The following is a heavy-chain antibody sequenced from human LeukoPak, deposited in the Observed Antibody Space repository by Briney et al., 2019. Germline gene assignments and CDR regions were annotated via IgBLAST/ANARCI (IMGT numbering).Heavy chain of an antibody. CDR1: GFTLSVYY. Sequence: SGGSLRLSCAASGFTLSVYYMSWIRQAPGKGLEWVSYSSSSGSTIYYADSVKGRFAISRDNAKNSLYLQMNSLRAEDTAVYYCARRRDFIDYWGQGTLVTVSS. CDR2: SSSSGSTI. V-gene: IGHV3-11*01. D-gene: IGHD3/OR15-3a*01. CDR3: ARRRDFIDY. J-gene: IGHJ4*02.